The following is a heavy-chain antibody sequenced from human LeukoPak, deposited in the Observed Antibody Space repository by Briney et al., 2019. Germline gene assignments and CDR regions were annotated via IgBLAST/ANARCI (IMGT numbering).Heavy chain of an antibody. Sequence: ESSETLSLTCTVSGGSISSSSYYWGWIRQPPGKGLEWIGSIYYSGSTYYNPSLKSRVTISVDTSKNQFSLKLSSVTAADTAVYYCARLGSRLSLRLRTRGDYFDYWGQGTLVTVSS. CDR1: GGSISSSSYY. CDR3: ARLGSRLSLRLRTRGDYFDY. J-gene: IGHJ4*02. D-gene: IGHD3-16*02. CDR2: IYYSGST. V-gene: IGHV4-39*07.